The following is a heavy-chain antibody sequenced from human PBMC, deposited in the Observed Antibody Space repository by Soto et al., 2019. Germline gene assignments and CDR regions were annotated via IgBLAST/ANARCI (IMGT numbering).Heavy chain of an antibody. V-gene: IGHV6-1*01. CDR2: TYYRSKWYN. Sequence: PSQTLSLTCAISGDSVSSNSAAWNWIRQSPSRGLEWLGRTYYRSKWYNDYAVSVKSRITINPDTSKNQFSLQLNSVTPEDTAVYYCARDGSPYYDILTGYYKGNWFDPWGQGTLVTVSS. CDR1: GDSVSSNSAA. J-gene: IGHJ5*02. D-gene: IGHD3-9*01. CDR3: ARDGSPYYDILTGYYKGNWFDP.